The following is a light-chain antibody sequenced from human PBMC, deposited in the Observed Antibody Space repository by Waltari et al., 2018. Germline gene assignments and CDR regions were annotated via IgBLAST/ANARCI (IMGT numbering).Light chain of an antibody. V-gene: IGKV1-27*01. Sequence: DIQMTQSPSSLSASVGDRVTITCRASQDIRNYLSRYQQRPGKIPELLIYAASTLQSGVPSRFSGSGSGTEFTLTISSLQPEDVATYYCQKYNRAPLTFGPGTKVDIK. J-gene: IGKJ3*01. CDR3: QKYNRAPLT. CDR1: QDIRNY. CDR2: AAS.